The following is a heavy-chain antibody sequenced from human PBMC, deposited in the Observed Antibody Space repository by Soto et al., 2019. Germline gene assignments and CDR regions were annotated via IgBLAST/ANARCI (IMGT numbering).Heavy chain of an antibody. CDR2: ISAYNGNA. J-gene: IGHJ4*02. D-gene: IGHD3-3*01. V-gene: IGHV1-18*04. Sequence: ASVKVSCKASGYTFTSYGISWVRQAPGQGLEWMGWISAYNGNANYAQKLQGRVTMATDTSTSTAYMELRSLRSDDTAVYYCARLGPEWLYMPYYFDYWGQGTLVTVSS. CDR3: ARLGPEWLYMPYYFDY. CDR1: GYTFTSYG.